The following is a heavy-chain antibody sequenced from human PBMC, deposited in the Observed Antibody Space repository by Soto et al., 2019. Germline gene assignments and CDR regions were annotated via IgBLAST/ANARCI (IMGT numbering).Heavy chain of an antibody. CDR1: GGSISSGDYY. V-gene: IGHV4-30-4*01. CDR2: IYYSGST. D-gene: IGHD2-15*01. J-gene: IGHJ4*02. Sequence: LSLTCTVSGGSISSGDYYWSWIRQPPGKGLEWIGYIYYSGSTYYNPSLKSRVTISVDTSKNQFSLKLSSVTAADTAVYYCAREGGGAYYFDYWGQGTLVTVSS. CDR3: AREGGGAYYFDY.